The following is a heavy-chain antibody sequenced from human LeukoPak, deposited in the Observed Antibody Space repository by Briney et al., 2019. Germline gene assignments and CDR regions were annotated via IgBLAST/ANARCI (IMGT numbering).Heavy chain of an antibody. CDR3: ARDLSTVTTPFFDD. CDR2: INCNSGGT. J-gene: IGHJ4*02. Sequence: ASVKVSCKASGYTFTSYGISWVRQAPGQGLEWMGWINCNSGGTKYAQKFQGRVTMTRDTSITTAYMELSRLTSDDTAVYYCARDLSTVTTPFFDDWGQGSLVTVSS. D-gene: IGHD4-17*01. CDR1: GYTFTSYG. V-gene: IGHV1-2*02.